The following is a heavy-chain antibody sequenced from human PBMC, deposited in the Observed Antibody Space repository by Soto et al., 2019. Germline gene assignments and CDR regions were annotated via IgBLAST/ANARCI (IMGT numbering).Heavy chain of an antibody. CDR1: GGSFSGYY. CDR3: ARGWQDYYYYGMDV. Sequence: SETLSLTCAVHGGSFSGYYWSWIRQPPGKGLEWIGEINHSGSTNYNPSLKSRVTISVDTSKNQFSLKLSSVTAADTAVYYCARGWQDYYYYGMDVWGQGTTVT. V-gene: IGHV4-34*01. D-gene: IGHD5-12*01. J-gene: IGHJ6*02. CDR2: INHSGST.